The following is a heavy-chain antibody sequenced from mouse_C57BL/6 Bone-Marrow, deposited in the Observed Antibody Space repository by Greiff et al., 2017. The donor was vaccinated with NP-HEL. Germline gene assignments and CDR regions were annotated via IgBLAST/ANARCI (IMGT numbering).Heavy chain of an antibody. CDR2: IHPNSGST. CDR1: GYTFTSYW. Sequence: QVQLQQPGAELVKPGASVKLSCKASGYTFTSYWMHWVKQRPGQGLEWIGMIHPNSGSTNYNEKFKSKATLTVDKSSSTAYMQLSSLTSEDSAVYYCARTPSTMITTWFAYWGQGTLVTVSA. CDR3: ARTPSTMITTWFAY. D-gene: IGHD2-4*01. V-gene: IGHV1-64*01. J-gene: IGHJ3*01.